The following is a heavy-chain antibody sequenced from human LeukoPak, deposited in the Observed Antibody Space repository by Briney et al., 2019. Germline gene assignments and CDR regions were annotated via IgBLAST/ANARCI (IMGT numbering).Heavy chain of an antibody. J-gene: IGHJ4*02. CDR3: AKERWGIAAAGTTGFDY. V-gene: IGHV3-30*04. D-gene: IGHD6-13*01. CDR2: ISYDGSNK. Sequence: PGGSLRLSCAASGFTFFSYAMHWVRQAPGKGLEWVAFISYDGSNKYYADSVKGRFTISRDNSKNTLYLQMNSLRAEDTAVYYCAKERWGIAAAGTTGFDYWGQGTLVTVSS. CDR1: GFTFFSYA.